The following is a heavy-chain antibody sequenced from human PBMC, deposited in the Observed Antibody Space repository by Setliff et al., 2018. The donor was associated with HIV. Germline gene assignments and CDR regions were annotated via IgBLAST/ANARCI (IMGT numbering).Heavy chain of an antibody. J-gene: IGHJ4*02. CDR2: IYYSGST. V-gene: IGHV4-59*01. CDR3: ARAYFGSGIYY. CDR1: GGSISSYY. Sequence: PSETLSLTCTVSGGSISSYYWSWIRQPPGKGLEWIGYIYYSGSTNYNPSLKSRVTISVDTSRNQFSLNLSSVTAADTAVYYCARAYFGSGIYYWGQGTLVTVSS. D-gene: IGHD3-10*01.